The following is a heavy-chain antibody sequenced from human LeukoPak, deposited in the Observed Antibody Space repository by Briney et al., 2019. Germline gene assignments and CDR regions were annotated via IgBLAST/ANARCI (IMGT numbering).Heavy chain of an antibody. CDR3: ARGLGRARPRFDY. V-gene: IGHV4-34*01. CDR2: INHSGST. D-gene: IGHD6-6*01. J-gene: IGHJ4*02. Sequence: KPSETLSLTCTVPGGSISSYYWSWISQPPGKGLECIGEINHSGSTNYNPSLKSRVTISLDTSKNQFSLKLSSVAAADTAVYYCARGLGRARPRFDYWGQGTLVTVSS. CDR1: GGSISSYY.